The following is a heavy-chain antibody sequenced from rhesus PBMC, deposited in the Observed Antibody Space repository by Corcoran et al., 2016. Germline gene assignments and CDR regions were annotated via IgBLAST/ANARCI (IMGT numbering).Heavy chain of an antibody. CDR3: ARGPGYCTGSGCYADWYFDL. CDR2: INPYNGNT. V-gene: IGHV1S2*01. J-gene: IGHJ2*01. D-gene: IGHD2-21*01. Sequence: QVQLVQSGAEVKKPGSSVKVSCKASGYTFTDYYMHWVRQAPRQGLEWMGWINPYNGNTKYAQKFQGRVTMTRDTSTSTAYMELGSLRSEDTAVYYCARGPGYCTGSGCYADWYFDLWGPGTPITISS. CDR1: GYTFTDYY.